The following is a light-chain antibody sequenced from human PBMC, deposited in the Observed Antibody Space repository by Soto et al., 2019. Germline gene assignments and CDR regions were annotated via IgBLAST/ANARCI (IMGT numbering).Light chain of an antibody. CDR3: MQSAHWPWT. CDR1: QSLVHRDGNTY. Sequence: DVVVTQSPPSLPVTLGQAASISCSSSQSLVHRDGNTYLSWFRQRPGQSPRRLIYKVSNREAGVPDRFSGSGSGTDFTLKISRVEAEDVGVYYCMQSAHWPWTVGPGTKVDIK. J-gene: IGKJ1*01. V-gene: IGKV2-30*02. CDR2: KVS.